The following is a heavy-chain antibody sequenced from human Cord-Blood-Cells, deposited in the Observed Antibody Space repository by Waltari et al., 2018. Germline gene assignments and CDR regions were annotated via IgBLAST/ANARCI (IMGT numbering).Heavy chain of an antibody. CDR1: GYTFTSYY. V-gene: IGHV1-46*01. CDR3: ARGGITIFGVVIIHDAFDI. CDR2: INPSGGST. D-gene: IGHD3-3*01. J-gene: IGHJ3*02. Sequence: QVQLVQSGAEVKKPGASVKVSCKASGYTFTSYYMHWVRQAPAQGLEWMGIINPSGGSTSYAQKFQGRVTMTRDTSTSTVYMELSSLRSEDTAVYYCARGGITIFGVVIIHDAFDIWGQGTMVTVSS.